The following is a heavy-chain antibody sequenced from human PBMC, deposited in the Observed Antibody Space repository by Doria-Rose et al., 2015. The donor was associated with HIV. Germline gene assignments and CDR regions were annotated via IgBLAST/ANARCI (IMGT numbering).Heavy chain of an antibody. CDR2: INHSGSP. CDR1: GGSFRGYY. J-gene: IGHJ4*02. Sequence: SETPSLTCAVYGGSFRGYYWNWIRQPPGKGLEWIGEINHSGSPNYNPSLKSRVTMSVDTSRKQFSLKLNSVTAADTAVYYCARAGPEYYFDSWGQGTLVTVS. CDR3: ARAGPEYYFDS. V-gene: IGHV4-34*01.